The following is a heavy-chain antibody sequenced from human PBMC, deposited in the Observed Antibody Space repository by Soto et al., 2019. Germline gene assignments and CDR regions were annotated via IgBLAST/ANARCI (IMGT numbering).Heavy chain of an antibody. CDR3: ARAVTGYSSSLVDY. Sequence: ASVKVSCKASGYTFTGYYMHWVRQAPGQGLEWMGWINPNSGGTNYAQKFQGRDTMTRDTSISTAYMELSRLRSDDTAVYYCARAVTGYSSSLVDYWGQGTLVTVSS. V-gene: IGHV1-2*02. CDR2: INPNSGGT. D-gene: IGHD6-13*01. J-gene: IGHJ4*02. CDR1: GYTFTGYY.